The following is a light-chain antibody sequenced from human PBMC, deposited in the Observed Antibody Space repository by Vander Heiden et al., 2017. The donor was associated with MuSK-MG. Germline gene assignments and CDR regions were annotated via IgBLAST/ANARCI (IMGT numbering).Light chain of an antibody. CDR3: QQYNTWPDT. Sequence: EIVMTQSPDTLSVSPGERATLSCRASQRINTNLAWYQQKPGQALRVLIYDASTRATGVPARFSGGGSGTEFTLTISSLQSEDFAIYSCQQYNTWPDTFGQGTRLEIK. CDR2: DAS. CDR1: QRINTN. V-gene: IGKV3-15*01. J-gene: IGKJ5*01.